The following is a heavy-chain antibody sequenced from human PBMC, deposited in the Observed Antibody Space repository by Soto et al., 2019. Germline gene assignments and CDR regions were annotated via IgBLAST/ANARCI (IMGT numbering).Heavy chain of an antibody. D-gene: IGHD5-12*01. CDR2: IIPIFGTA. J-gene: IGHJ3*02. CDR3: ARGRDGYNWEALDI. Sequence: SVKVSCKASGGTFSSYAISWVRQAPGQGLEWMGGIIPIFGTANYAQKFQGRVTITADKSTSTAYMELSSLRSEDTAVYYCARGRDGYNWEALDIWGQGTMVPVSS. CDR1: GGTFSSYA. V-gene: IGHV1-69*06.